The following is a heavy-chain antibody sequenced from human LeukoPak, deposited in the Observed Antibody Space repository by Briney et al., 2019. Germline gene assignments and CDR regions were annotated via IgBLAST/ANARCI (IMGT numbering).Heavy chain of an antibody. V-gene: IGHV1-2*02. CDR2: INPNSGGT. D-gene: IGHD5-12*01. Sequence: ASVKVSCKASGYTFTGYYMHWVRQAPGQGLEWMGWINPNSGGTNYAQKFQGRVTMTRDTSISTAYMELSRLTSDDTAVYYCARDRNSGYDFGLTFYWGQGTLVTVSS. CDR3: ARDRNSGYDFGLTFY. J-gene: IGHJ4*02. CDR1: GYTFTGYY.